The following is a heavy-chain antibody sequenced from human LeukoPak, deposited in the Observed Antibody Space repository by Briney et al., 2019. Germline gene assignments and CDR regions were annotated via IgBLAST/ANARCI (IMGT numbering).Heavy chain of an antibody. CDR2: IIPIFGTA. CDR3: ATHTISGVVTYASLI. CDR1: GGTFSSYA. Sequence: GSSVKVSCKASGGTFSSYAISWVRQAPGQGLEWMGGIIPIFGTANYAQKFQGRVTMTEDTSTDTAYMELSRLTSEDTAVYYCATHTISGVVTYASLIWGRGTLVTVSS. D-gene: IGHD3-3*01. J-gene: IGHJ3*02. V-gene: IGHV1-69*06.